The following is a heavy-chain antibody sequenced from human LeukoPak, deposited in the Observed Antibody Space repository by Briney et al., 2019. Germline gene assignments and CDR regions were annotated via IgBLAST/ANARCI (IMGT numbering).Heavy chain of an antibody. CDR2: INHSGST. J-gene: IGHJ6*02. CDR3: ARNGYSYGYYYYYGMDV. Sequence: PSETLSLTCAVYGGSFSGYYWSWIRQPPGKGLEWIGEINHSGSTNYNPSLKSRVTISVDTSKNQFSLKLSSVTAADTAVYYCARNGYSYGYYYYYGMDVWGQGTTVTVSS. CDR1: GGSFSGYY. V-gene: IGHV4-34*01. D-gene: IGHD5-18*01.